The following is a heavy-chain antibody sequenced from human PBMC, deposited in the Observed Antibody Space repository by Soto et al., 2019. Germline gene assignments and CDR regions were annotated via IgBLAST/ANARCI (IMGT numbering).Heavy chain of an antibody. CDR2: INHSGST. V-gene: IGHV4-34*01. CDR1: CGSFSGYY. D-gene: IGHD1-26*01. Sequence: SETLSLTCAVYCGSFSGYYWSWIRQPPGKGLEWIGEINHSGSTNYNPSLKSRVTISVDTSKNQFSLKLSSVTAADTAVYYCAAGATFLDYYYGMDVWGQGTTVT. J-gene: IGHJ6*02. CDR3: AAGATFLDYYYGMDV.